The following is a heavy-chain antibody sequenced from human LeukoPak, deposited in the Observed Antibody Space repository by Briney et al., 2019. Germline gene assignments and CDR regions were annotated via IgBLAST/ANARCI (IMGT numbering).Heavy chain of an antibody. CDR2: INHSGST. CDR3: APYSEDWFDP. V-gene: IGHV4-34*01. Sequence: PSETLSLTCAVYGGSFSGYYWSLIRQPPGKGLEWIGEINHSGSTNYNPSLKSRVTISVDTSKNQFPLKLSSVTAEDTAVYYCAPYSEDWFDPWGQGALVTVSS. D-gene: IGHD4-11*01. J-gene: IGHJ5*02. CDR1: GGSFSGYY.